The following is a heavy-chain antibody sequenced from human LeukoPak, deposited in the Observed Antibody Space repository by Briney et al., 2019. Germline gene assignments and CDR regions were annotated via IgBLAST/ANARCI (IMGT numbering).Heavy chain of an antibody. CDR1: GFTFSSYW. V-gene: IGHV3-74*01. CDR2: INSDGSST. CDR3: ARKSGSGNFPLDY. J-gene: IGHJ4*02. Sequence: GGSLRLSCAASGFTFSSYWMHWVRQAPGKGLVWVSRINSDGSSTSYADSVKGRFTISRDNSKNTVFLQMSSLRAEDTALYYCARKSGSGNFPLDYWGQGTLVTVSS. D-gene: IGHD3-10*01.